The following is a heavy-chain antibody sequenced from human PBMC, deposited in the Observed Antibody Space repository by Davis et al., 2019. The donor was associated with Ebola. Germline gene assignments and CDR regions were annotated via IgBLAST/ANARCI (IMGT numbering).Heavy chain of an antibody. D-gene: IGHD1-1*01. CDR2: ISSSSSYI. CDR3: ARVHTTYGMDV. V-gene: IGHV3-21*04. CDR1: GFTFSSYA. Sequence: GGSLRLSCAASGFTFSSYAMSWVRQAPGKGLEWVSSISSSSSYIYYADSVKGRFTISRDNAKNSLYLQMNSLRAEDTAVYYCARVHTTYGMDVWGKGTTVTVSS. J-gene: IGHJ6*04.